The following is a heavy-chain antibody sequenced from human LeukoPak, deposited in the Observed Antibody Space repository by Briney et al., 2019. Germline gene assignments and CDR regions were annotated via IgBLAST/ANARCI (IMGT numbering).Heavy chain of an antibody. V-gene: IGHV4-59*08. D-gene: IGHD3-16*02. CDR2: IYVTGT. J-gene: IGHJ6*03. CDR3: ARHIGGGIEDMDV. CDR1: GGSISSYY. Sequence: SETLSLTCTVSGGSISSYYWSWIRQPPGKGLEWIEYIYVTGTRYNPYLQSRVTISVDRSRNQFFLKMSSVTAADTAVYYCARHIGGGIEDMDVWGKGTKVIVSS.